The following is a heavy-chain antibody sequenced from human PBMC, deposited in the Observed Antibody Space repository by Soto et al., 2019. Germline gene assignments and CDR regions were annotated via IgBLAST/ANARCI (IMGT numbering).Heavy chain of an antibody. J-gene: IGHJ3*02. V-gene: IGHV3-11*01. CDR1: GFTFSDYY. D-gene: IGHD3-3*01. CDR2: ISSSGSTI. Sequence: GSLRLSCAASGFTFSDYYMSWIRQAPGKGLEWVSYISSSGSTIYYADPVKGRFTISRDNAKNSLYLQMNSLRAEDTAVYYCARDPGYDFWSGRQDAFDIWGQGTMVTVSS. CDR3: ARDPGYDFWSGRQDAFDI.